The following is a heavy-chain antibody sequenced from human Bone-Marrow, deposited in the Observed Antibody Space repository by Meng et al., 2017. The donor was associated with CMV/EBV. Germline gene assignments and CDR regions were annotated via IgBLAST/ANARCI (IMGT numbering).Heavy chain of an antibody. J-gene: IGHJ4*02. CDR1: GGSFSGYY. CDR3: ARTYDSSGYPDY. CDR2: INHSGST. D-gene: IGHD3-22*01. Sequence: GSLRPSCAVYGGSFSGYYWGWFRQPPGKGLEWIGEINHSGSTNYNPSLKSRVTISVDTSKNQFSLKLSSVTAADTTVYYCARTYDSSGYPDYWGQGTLVTVSS. V-gene: IGHV4-34*01.